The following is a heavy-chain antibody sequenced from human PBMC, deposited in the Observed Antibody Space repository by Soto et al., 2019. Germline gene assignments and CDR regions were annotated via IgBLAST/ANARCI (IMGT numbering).Heavy chain of an antibody. CDR1: GGTFSSYA. D-gene: IGHD5-12*01. J-gene: IGHJ4*02. CDR3: VRVVAIPGYPDN. Sequence: QVQLVQSGAEVRQPASSVKVSCKTSGGTFSSYAISWVRQAPGQGLEWMGGIVPIVDTSTYAQKFQGRVTITADESTRTASMELSSLRSDDTAIYYCVRVVAIPGYPDNWGQGTLVTVSS. V-gene: IGHV1-69*12. CDR2: IVPIVDTS.